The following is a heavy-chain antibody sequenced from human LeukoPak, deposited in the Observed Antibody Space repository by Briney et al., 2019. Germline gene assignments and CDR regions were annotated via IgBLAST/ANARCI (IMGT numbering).Heavy chain of an antibody. V-gene: IGHV3-23*01. D-gene: IGHD1-26*01. CDR3: ARRGEWELRGNFDS. J-gene: IGHJ4*02. CDR1: GFTFSSYA. CDR2: ISGSGGST. Sequence: GGSLRLSCAASGFTFSSYAMSWVRQAPGKGLEWVSAISGSGGSTYYADSVKGRFTISRDNSKNTLYLQMNSLRAEDTALYFCARRGEWELRGNFDSWGQGTLVTVSS.